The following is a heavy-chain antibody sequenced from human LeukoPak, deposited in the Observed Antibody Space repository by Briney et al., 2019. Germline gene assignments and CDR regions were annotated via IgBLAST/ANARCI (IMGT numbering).Heavy chain of an antibody. CDR2: IYYSGST. Sequence: SETLSLTCTVSGGSISSSSYYWGWIRQPPGKGLEWIGSIYYSGSTYYNPSLKSRVTISVDTSKNQFSLKLSSVTAADTAVYYCAREGGDYGGNSQFWYFDLWGRGTLVTVSS. J-gene: IGHJ2*01. CDR1: GGSISSSSYY. D-gene: IGHD4-23*01. V-gene: IGHV4-39*07. CDR3: AREGGDYGGNSQFWYFDL.